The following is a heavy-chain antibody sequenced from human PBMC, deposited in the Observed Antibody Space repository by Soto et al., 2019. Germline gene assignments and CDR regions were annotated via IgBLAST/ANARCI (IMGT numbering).Heavy chain of an antibody. CDR2: IYYSGST. CDR1: GGSISSGGYY. V-gene: IGHV4-31*03. D-gene: IGHD7-27*01. CDR3: ARGRYCLTGRCFPNWFDS. Sequence: ASETLSLTCTVSGGSISSGGYYWSWIRQHPGKGLEWIGYIYYSGSTYYNPSLKSRVTISVDTSKNQFSLNVTSVTAADTAVYFCARGRYCLTGRCFPNWFDSWGQGALVTVSS. J-gene: IGHJ5*01.